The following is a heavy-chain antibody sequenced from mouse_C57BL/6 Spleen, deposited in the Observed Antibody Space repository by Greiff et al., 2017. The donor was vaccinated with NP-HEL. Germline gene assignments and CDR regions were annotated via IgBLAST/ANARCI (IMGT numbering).Heavy chain of an antibody. J-gene: IGHJ2*01. V-gene: IGHV1-7*01. CDR1: GYTFTSYW. CDR3: ARSDYGSSYQWYYFDY. D-gene: IGHD1-1*01. Sequence: VKLKESGAELAKPGASVKLSCKASGYTFTSYWMPWVNQRPGQGLEWIGYINPSSGYTKYNQKLKDKATLTEEKSSSTAYMQMSSLTYEDSAVYYCARSDYGSSYQWYYFDYWGQGTTLTVSS. CDR2: INPSSGYT.